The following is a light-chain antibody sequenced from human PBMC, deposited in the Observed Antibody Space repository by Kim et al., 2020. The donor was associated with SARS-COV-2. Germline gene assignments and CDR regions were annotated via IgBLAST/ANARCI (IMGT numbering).Light chain of an antibody. CDR2: DAS. V-gene: IGKV1-13*02. CDR3: QQFNSYPLT. CDR1: QGISSA. J-gene: IGKJ4*01. Sequence: AIQLTQSPSSLSATVGDRVTITCRASQGISSALAWYQQKPGKAPKLLIYDASSLESGVPSRVTGSGSGTDFTLTISSLQPADFATYYCQQFNSYPLTFGGGTKLEI.